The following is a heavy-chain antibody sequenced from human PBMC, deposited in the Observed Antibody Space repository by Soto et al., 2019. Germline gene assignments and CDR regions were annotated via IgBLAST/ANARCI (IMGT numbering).Heavy chain of an antibody. CDR1: GFTFSSYA. CDR3: ARGFNGDYYDSSGPGRFDP. J-gene: IGHJ5*02. Sequence: GGSLRLSCAASGFTFSSYAMHWVRQAPGKGLEWVAVISYDGSNKYYADSVKGRFTISRDNSKNTLYLQMNSLRAEDTAVYYCARGFNGDYYDSSGPGRFDPWGQGTLVTVSS. CDR2: ISYDGSNK. V-gene: IGHV3-30-3*01. D-gene: IGHD3-22*01.